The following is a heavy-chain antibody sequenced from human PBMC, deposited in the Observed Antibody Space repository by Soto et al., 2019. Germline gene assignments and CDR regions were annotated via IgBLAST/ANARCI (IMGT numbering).Heavy chain of an antibody. V-gene: IGHV4-34*01. D-gene: IGHD2-2*03. J-gene: IGHJ4*02. CDR2: INNNGRT. Sequence: QVQLQQWGAGLLKPSETLSLTCAVYGGSFSGYYWSWIRQPPGKGLGWMGEINNNGRTNNNPSLKSRVTISVDTSKNQFSLKLSSVTAADTAVYYCARGERRGYCSSTSCYLRVGFDYWGQGTLVTVSS. CDR1: GGSFSGYY. CDR3: ARGERRGYCSSTSCYLRVGFDY.